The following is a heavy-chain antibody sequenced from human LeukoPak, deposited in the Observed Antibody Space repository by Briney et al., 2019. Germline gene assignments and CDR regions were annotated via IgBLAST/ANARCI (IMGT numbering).Heavy chain of an antibody. CDR2: IYSGGST. CDR3: ARLGYSYGAKYYFDY. J-gene: IGHJ4*02. CDR1: GFTFSSNY. D-gene: IGHD5-18*01. V-gene: IGHV3-66*04. Sequence: SGGSLRLSCAASGFTFSSNYMSWVRQAPGKGLEWVSVIYSGGSTYYADSVKGRFTISRDNSKNTLYLQMNSLRAEVTAVYYCARLGYSYGAKYYFDYWGQGTLVTVSS.